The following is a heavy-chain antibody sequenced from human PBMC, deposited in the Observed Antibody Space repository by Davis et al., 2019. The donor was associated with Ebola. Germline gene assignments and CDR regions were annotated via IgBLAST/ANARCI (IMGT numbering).Heavy chain of an antibody. V-gene: IGHV1-18*04. Sequence: ASVKVSCKASGDTFSNYGFIWVRQAPGQGLEWMGWISAFTGNTNYAQKLQGRVTMTTDTSTSTAYMELRSLRSDDTAVYYCARVPSITMVRGVIFFFDYWGQGTLVTVS. CDR1: GDTFSNYG. D-gene: IGHD3-10*01. CDR2: ISAFTGNT. J-gene: IGHJ4*02. CDR3: ARVPSITMVRGVIFFFDY.